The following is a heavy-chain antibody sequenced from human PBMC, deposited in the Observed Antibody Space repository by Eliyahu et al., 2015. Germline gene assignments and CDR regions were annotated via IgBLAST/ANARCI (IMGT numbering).Heavy chain of an antibody. CDR2: INPNSGGT. V-gene: IGHV1-2*02. D-gene: IGHD5-18*01. J-gene: IGHJ5*01. CDR3: ARGVPTTMVDNWYDS. CDR1: GYXFXXYY. Sequence: QVQLVQSGAEVQKPGASVKVSCKAXGYXFXXYYMPWVRQAPGQGLEWMGWINPNSGGTHYAQKFQGRVTMTGDTSISTAHMELSSLRSDDTAVYYCARGVPTTMVDNWYDSWGQGTLVTVSS.